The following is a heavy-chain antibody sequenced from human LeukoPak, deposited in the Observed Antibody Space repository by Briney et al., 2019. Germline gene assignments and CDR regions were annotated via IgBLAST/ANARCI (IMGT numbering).Heavy chain of an antibody. D-gene: IGHD6-19*01. V-gene: IGHV3-9*01. CDR1: GFTFDDYA. CDR3: ARAEQWLVFNY. CDR2: ISWNSGSI. J-gene: IGHJ4*02. Sequence: GRSLRLSCAASGFTFDDYAMHWVRQAPGKGLEWVSGISWNSGSIGYADSVKGRFTISRDNSKNTLHLQMNSLRAEDTAVYYCARAEQWLVFNYWGQGTLVTVSS.